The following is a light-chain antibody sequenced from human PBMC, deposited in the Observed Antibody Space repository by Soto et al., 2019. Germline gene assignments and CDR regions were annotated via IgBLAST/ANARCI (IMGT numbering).Light chain of an antibody. CDR2: GAS. CDR1: QSVSSIY. Sequence: EIVLTQSPGTLSLSPGERATLSCRASQSVSSIYLAWYQQKPGHAPRLLIYGASSRATGIPDRFSGSGSGTDFTLTISRLEPEDFAVYYCQQYGSSRWTLGQGTKVEI. J-gene: IGKJ1*01. CDR3: QQYGSSRWT. V-gene: IGKV3-20*01.